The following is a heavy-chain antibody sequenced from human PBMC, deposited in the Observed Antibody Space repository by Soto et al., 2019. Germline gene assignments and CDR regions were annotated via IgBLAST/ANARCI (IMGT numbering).Heavy chain of an antibody. Sequence: EVQVLESGGGLVQPGGSLRLSCVGSGFTVSSHAMTWIRQAPGKGPEWVSTVTADGGTYYADSVKGRFVMSRDTSENTLYLQMNSLGAEDTAAYYCAPHVSCSGGSCQYDAFAIRGQGTMVTVSS. J-gene: IGHJ3*02. CDR3: APHVSCSGGSCQYDAFAI. V-gene: IGHV3-23*01. CDR1: GFTVSSHA. CDR2: VTADGGT. D-gene: IGHD2-15*01.